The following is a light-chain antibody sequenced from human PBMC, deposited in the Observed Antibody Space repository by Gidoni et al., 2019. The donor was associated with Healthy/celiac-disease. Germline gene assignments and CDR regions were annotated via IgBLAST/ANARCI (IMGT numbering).Light chain of an antibody. V-gene: IGKV4-1*01. CDR3: QQYYSTPYT. J-gene: IGKJ2*01. CDR1: QSVLYSSNNKNY. CDR2: WAS. Sequence: IVMTQYPDSLAVSLGERATINCKSSQSVLYSSNNKNYLAWYQQKPGQPPKLLIYWASTRESGVPDRFSGSGSGTDFTLTISSLQAEDVAVYYCQQYYSTPYTFGQGTKLEIK.